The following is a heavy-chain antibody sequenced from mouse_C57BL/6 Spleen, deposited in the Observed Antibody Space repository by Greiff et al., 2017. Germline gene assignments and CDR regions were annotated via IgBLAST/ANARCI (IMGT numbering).Heavy chain of an antibody. V-gene: IGHV1-18*01. J-gene: IGHJ2*01. Sequence: EVQLQQSGPELVKPGASVKIPCKASGYTFTDYNMDWVKQSHGKSLEWIGDINPNNGGTIYNQKFKGKATLTVDKSSSTAYMELRSLTSEDTAVYYCARKIYYGNYLDYWGQGTTLTVSS. CDR2: INPNNGGT. D-gene: IGHD2-1*01. CDR1: GYTFTDYN. CDR3: ARKIYYGNYLDY.